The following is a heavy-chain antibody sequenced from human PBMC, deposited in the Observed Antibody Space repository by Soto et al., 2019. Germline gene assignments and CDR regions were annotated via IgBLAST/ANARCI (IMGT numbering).Heavy chain of an antibody. D-gene: IGHD5-18*01. J-gene: IGHJ3*02. CDR3: ARDHLVDTAMVKGVHDAFDI. V-gene: IGHV4-59*01. CDR1: RGALNSFY. CDR2: IYYSGST. Sequence: PFGTLSLPCPVSRGALNSFYWSWVREAPGEGLAWIGYIYYSGSTNYHPSLKSRVTRSVDTSKNQFSLKLSSVTAADTAVYYCARDHLVDTAMVKGVHDAFDIWGQGTMVTVSS.